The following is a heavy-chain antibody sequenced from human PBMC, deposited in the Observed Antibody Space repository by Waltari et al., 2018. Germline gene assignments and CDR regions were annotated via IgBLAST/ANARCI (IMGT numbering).Heavy chain of an antibody. Sequence: QVQLQESGPGLVQPSETLSLTCTVPGGSISSYYWSWIRQPPGKGLEWIGYIYYSGSTNYNPSLKRRVTISVDTSKNQFSLKLSTVTAADTAVYYCARVYYGSGRRGAFDIWGQGTMVTVSS. CDR3: ARVYYGSGRRGAFDI. J-gene: IGHJ3*02. V-gene: IGHV4-59*01. CDR1: GGSISSYY. D-gene: IGHD3-10*01. CDR2: IYYSGST.